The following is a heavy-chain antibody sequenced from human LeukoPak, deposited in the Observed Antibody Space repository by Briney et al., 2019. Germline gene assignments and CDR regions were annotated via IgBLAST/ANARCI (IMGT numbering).Heavy chain of an antibody. V-gene: IGHV4-34*01. CDR1: GGSFSGYY. J-gene: IGHJ5*02. CDR3: ARGRLGYYGSGSYHKGFDP. Sequence: SETLSLTCAVYGGSFSGYYWSWLRQPPGKGLEWIGEINHSGSTNYNPSLKSRVTISVDTSKHQFSLKLSSVTAADTAVYYCARGRLGYYGSGSYHKGFDPWGQGTLVTVSS. D-gene: IGHD3-10*01. CDR2: INHSGST.